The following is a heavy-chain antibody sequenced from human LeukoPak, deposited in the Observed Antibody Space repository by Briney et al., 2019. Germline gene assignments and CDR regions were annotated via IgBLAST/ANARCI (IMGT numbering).Heavy chain of an antibody. Sequence: GGSLRLSCAASGFTFSSYGMHWVRQAPGKGLEWVAVIWYDGSNKYYADSVKGRFTISRDNSKNTLYLQMNGLRAEDTAVYYCARDGREQWLVPKDAFDIWGQGTMVTVSS. J-gene: IGHJ3*02. CDR1: GFTFSSYG. CDR2: IWYDGSNK. V-gene: IGHV3-33*01. CDR3: ARDGREQWLVPKDAFDI. D-gene: IGHD6-19*01.